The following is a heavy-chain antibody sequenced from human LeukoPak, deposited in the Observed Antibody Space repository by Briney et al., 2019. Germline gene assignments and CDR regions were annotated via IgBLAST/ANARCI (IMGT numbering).Heavy chain of an antibody. CDR3: ARVQVAVQSVFDYFDY. CDR1: GFSFSGYR. Sequence: PGGSLRLSCAASGFSFSGYRMRWVRQAPGKGLEWVANISPEGSDKYYKDSVKGRFTVSRDNAKDSLYLQMNSLRAEDTAVYFCARVQVAVQSVFDYFDYWGQGTLVTVSS. CDR2: ISPEGSDK. V-gene: IGHV3-7*01. D-gene: IGHD2-2*01. J-gene: IGHJ4*02.